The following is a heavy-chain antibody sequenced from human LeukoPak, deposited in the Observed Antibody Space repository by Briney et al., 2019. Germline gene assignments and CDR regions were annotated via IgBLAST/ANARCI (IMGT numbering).Heavy chain of an antibody. CDR2: INHSGST. V-gene: IGHV4-34*01. CDR1: DGSFSGYY. J-gene: IGHJ4*02. D-gene: IGHD3-22*01. Sequence: SETRSLTCAVYDGSFSGYYWSWIRQPPGKGLEWIGEINHSGSTNYNPSLKSRVTISVDTSKNQFSLKLSSVTAADTAVYYCARRLYDSSGYHVDYWGQGTLVTVSS. CDR3: ARRLYDSSGYHVDY.